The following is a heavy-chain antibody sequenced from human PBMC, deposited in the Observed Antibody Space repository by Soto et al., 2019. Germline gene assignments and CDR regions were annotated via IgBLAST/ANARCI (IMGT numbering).Heavy chain of an antibody. D-gene: IGHD5-18*01. V-gene: IGHV3-53*01. Sequence: GGSLRLSCAASGFTVSSNYMSWVRQAPGKGLEWVSVIYSGGSTYYADSVKGRFTISRDNSKNTLYLQMNSLRAEDTAVYYCATNTVMTDYYYYGMDVWGQGTTVTVSS. CDR2: IYSGGST. CDR1: GFTVSSNY. J-gene: IGHJ6*02. CDR3: ATNTVMTDYYYYGMDV.